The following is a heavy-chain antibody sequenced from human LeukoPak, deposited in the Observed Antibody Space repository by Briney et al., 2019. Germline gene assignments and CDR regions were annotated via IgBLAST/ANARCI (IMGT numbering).Heavy chain of an antibody. CDR2: ISYDASNK. Sequence: GGSLRLSCAASGFTFSSYAMHWVRQAPGKGLEWVAVISYDASNKYYADSVKGRFTISRDNSKNTLYLQMNSLRAEDTAVYYCARPDILTGYALEYWGQGALVTVSS. CDR3: ARPDILTGYALEY. J-gene: IGHJ4*02. CDR1: GFTFSSYA. V-gene: IGHV3-30*04. D-gene: IGHD3-9*01.